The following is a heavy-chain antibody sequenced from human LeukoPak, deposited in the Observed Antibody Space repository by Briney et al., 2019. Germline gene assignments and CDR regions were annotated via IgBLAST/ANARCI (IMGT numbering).Heavy chain of an antibody. CDR2: IYYSGST. D-gene: IGHD6-13*01. CDR1: GGVIISGGYY. J-gene: IGHJ4*02. V-gene: IGHV4-39*07. Sequence: SQTLSLTCTVSGGVIISGGYYWGWIRQPPGKGLEWIGSIYYSGSTYYNPSLKSRVTISVDTSKNQFSLKLSSVTAADTAVYYCARDIRRSGIAAAGGVYWGQGTLVTVSS. CDR3: ARDIRRSGIAAAGGVY.